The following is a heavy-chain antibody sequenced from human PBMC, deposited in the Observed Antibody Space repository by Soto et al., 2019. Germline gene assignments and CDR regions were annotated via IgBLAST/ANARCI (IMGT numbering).Heavy chain of an antibody. V-gene: IGHV1-69*01. CDR1: GGTFSSYA. CDR3: ATDTSPSLITMVRGVNNWFDP. J-gene: IGHJ5*02. CDR2: IIPIFGTA. Sequence: QVQLVQSGAEVKKPGSSVKVSCKASGGTFSSYAISWVRQAPGQGLEWMGGIIPIFGTANYTQKFQGRVTITADESTSTAYMELSSLRSEDTAVYYCATDTSPSLITMVRGVNNWFDPWGQGTLVTVSS. D-gene: IGHD3-10*01.